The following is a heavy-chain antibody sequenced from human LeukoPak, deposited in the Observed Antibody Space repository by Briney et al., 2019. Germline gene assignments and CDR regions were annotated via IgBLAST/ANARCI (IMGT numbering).Heavy chain of an antibody. CDR2: IDHSGST. V-gene: IGHV4-38-2*01. CDR3: ARKPNAPYYYYYMDV. D-gene: IGHD1-14*01. Sequence: SETLSLTCAVSGYSISSGYYWGWIRQPPGKGLEWIGSIDHSGSTYYNPSLKSRVTISVDTSKNQFSLKLSSVTAADTAVYYCARKPNAPYYYYYMDVWGKGTTVTVSS. CDR1: GYSISSGYY. J-gene: IGHJ6*03.